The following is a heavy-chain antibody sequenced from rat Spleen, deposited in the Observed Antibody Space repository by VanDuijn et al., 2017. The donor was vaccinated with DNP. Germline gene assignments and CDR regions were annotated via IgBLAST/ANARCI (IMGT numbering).Heavy chain of an antibody. D-gene: IGHD1-6*01. Sequence: EVQLVESGGGLVQPGRSLKLSCAASGFTFSNYYMAWVRQAPTQGLEWVAYISTGGGSTYYRDSVKGRFTVSRDNAKSTLYLQMDSLRSEDTATYYCARGADGFDYWGQGLMVTVSS. V-gene: IGHV5-27*01. CDR3: ARGADGFDY. CDR2: ISTGGGST. CDR1: GFTFSNYY. J-gene: IGHJ2*01.